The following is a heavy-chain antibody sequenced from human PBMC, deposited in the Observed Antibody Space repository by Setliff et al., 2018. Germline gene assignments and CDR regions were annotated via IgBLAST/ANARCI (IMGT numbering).Heavy chain of an antibody. CDR1: GGSFSSYG. Sequence: ASVKVSCKASGGSFSSYGITWVRQAPGQGLEWMGGTIPMFGTTNYAQKFQGRVTITADESTSTAFMQLSSLRSEDTAVYYCVREGVDSRSSTDYRYYMDVWGKGTTVTVSS. CDR2: TIPMFGTT. J-gene: IGHJ6*03. CDR3: VREGVDSRSSTDYRYYMDV. D-gene: IGHD3-22*01. V-gene: IGHV1-69*13.